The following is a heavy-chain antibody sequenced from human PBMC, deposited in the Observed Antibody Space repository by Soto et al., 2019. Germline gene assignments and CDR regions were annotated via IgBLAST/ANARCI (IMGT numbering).Heavy chain of an antibody. CDR2: INPNSGGT. D-gene: IGHD2-2*01. CDR3: ARVVAAYCSSTSCYFGAFGI. V-gene: IGHV1-2*02. Sequence: ASVKVSCKASGYTFTGYYMHWVRQAPGQGLEWMGWINPNSGGTNYAQKFQGRVTMTRDTSISTAYMELSRLRSDDTAVYYCARVVAAYCSSTSCYFGAFGIWGQGTMVTVSS. J-gene: IGHJ3*02. CDR1: GYTFTGYY.